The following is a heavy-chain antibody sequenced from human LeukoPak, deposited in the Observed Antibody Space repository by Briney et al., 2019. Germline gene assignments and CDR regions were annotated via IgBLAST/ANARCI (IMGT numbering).Heavy chain of an antibody. D-gene: IGHD5-18*01. Sequence: SVKVSCKASGGTFRSYAISWVRQAPGQGLEWMGGIIPIFGTANYAQKFQGRVTITADESTSTAFMELGSLRSEDTAVYYCARDQGYRYGYGDFDYWGQGTLVTVSS. J-gene: IGHJ4*02. CDR3: ARDQGYRYGYGDFDY. CDR2: IIPIFGTA. CDR1: GGTFRSYA. V-gene: IGHV1-69*01.